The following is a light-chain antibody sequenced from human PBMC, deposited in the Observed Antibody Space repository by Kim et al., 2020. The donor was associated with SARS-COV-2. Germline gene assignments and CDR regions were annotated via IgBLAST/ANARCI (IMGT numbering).Light chain of an antibody. CDR2: AAS. J-gene: IGKJ2*01. CDR3: QESHSPPHT. V-gene: IGKV1-39*01. Sequence: SASVGDRVTITCRASQSINTYLNWYQQKPGKPPKLLIYAASSLHSGAPSRFSGSGSGTDFTLTIRGLQPEDFATYYCQESHSPPHTFGQGTKLEIK. CDR1: QSINTY.